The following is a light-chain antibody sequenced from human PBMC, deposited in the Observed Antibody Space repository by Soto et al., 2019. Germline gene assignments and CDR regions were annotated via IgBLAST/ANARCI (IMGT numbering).Light chain of an antibody. CDR3: SSYTSSSTPFV. CDR1: SSDVGGYNY. J-gene: IGLJ1*01. Sequence: QSALTQPASVSGSPGHSITISCTGTSSDVGGYNYVSWYQQHPGKAPKLIIYDVSDRPSGVSDRFSGSKSGNTASLTISGLQAEDEADYFCSSYTSSSTPFVFGTGTKVTVL. V-gene: IGLV2-14*03. CDR2: DVS.